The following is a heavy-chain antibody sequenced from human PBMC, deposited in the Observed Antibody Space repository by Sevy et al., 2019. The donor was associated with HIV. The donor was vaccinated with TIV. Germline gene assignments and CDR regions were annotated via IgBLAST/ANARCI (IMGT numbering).Heavy chain of an antibody. CDR2: ISRSGSST. CDR3: AKVDVVVPVADYGLYV. CDR1: GFTFSNYA. D-gene: IGHD2-2*01. J-gene: IGHJ6*02. Sequence: GGSLRLSCAASGFTFSNYAMSWVRQAPGKGLEWVSSISRSGSSTDYADSVKGRFTISRDNSMNTLYLQMNSLRAEDTAVYYCAKVDVVVPVADYGLYVWGQGTTVTSP. V-gene: IGHV3-23*01.